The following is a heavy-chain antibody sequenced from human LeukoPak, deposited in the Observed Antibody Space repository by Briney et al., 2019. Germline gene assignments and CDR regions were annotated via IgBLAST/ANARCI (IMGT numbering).Heavy chain of an antibody. V-gene: IGHV4-4*07. Sequence: PSETLSLTCTVSGASICSYYWSWIRQPAGKGLEWIGRIHTSGTSNYNPSLKSRVTMSVDMSTRQISLKLSSVTAADTAVYYCARAVGGDGSGSLWGPGTLVTVSS. D-gene: IGHD3-10*01. CDR1: GASICSYY. CDR3: ARAVGGDGSGSL. CDR2: IHTSGTS. J-gene: IGHJ4*02.